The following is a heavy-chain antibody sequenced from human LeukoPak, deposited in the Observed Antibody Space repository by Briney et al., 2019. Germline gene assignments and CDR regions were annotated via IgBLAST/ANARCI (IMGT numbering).Heavy chain of an antibody. CDR3: ARSTYYYDSSGYYYPDY. CDR2: IIPILGIA. D-gene: IGHD3-22*01. J-gene: IGHJ4*02. V-gene: IGHV1-69*04. Sequence: SVKVSCKASGGTFSSYAISWVRQAPGQGLEWMGRIIPILGIANYAQKFQGRVTITADKSTSTAYMELSSLRSEDTAVYYCARSTYYYDSSGYYYPDYWGQGTLVTVSS. CDR1: GGTFSSYA.